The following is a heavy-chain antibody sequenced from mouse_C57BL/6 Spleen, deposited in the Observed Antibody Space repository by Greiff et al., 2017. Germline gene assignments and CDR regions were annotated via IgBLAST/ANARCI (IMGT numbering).Heavy chain of an antibody. J-gene: IGHJ3*01. V-gene: IGHV14-2*01. CDR2: IDPEDGDT. CDR3: AVTGRVFAC. Sequence: VQLQQSGAELVKPGASVKLSCTASGFNIKDYYMHWVKQRAEQGLEWIGRIDPEDGDTKYAQKFQGKATITADTSSNTAYLQLSSLTSEDTAGYYCAVTGRVFACWGQGTLVTVSA. D-gene: IGHD4-1*01. CDR1: GFNIKDYY.